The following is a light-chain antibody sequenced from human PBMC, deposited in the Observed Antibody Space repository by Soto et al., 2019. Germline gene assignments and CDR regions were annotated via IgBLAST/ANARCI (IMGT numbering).Light chain of an antibody. CDR2: GNS. CDR3: QSYDSSLSGPVV. CDR1: SSNIGAGYD. J-gene: IGLJ2*01. V-gene: IGLV1-40*01. Sequence: QSVLTQPPSVSGAPGQRVTISCTGSSSNIGAGYDVHWYQHLPGTAPKLLIPGNSNRPSGVPDRFSGSKSGTSASLAITGLQPEDEADYYCQSYDSSLSGPVVFGGGTKLTVL.